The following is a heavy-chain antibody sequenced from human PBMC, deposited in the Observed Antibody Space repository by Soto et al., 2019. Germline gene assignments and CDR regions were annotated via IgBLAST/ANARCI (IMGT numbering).Heavy chain of an antibody. CDR1: GFNFGNYA. J-gene: IGHJ4*02. D-gene: IGHD3-22*01. Sequence: LRLSCTGSGFNFGNYALSWVRQAPGKGPEWVGFIRSEAYGGTTDYAASVKGRFIISRDDSKSIAYLEINSLQTDDTAVYYCTRYYYESSGYYVYWGQGTLVTVSS. CDR3: TRYYYESSGYYVY. V-gene: IGHV3-49*04. CDR2: IRSEAYGGTT.